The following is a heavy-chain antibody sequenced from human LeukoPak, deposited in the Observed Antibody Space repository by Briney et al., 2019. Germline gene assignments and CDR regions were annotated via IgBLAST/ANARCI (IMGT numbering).Heavy chain of an antibody. J-gene: IGHJ5*02. CDR2: ISSSSSTI. CDR3: ARDLSLYITGTPAGPSNWFDP. D-gene: IGHD1-7*01. CDR1: GFTFSSYS. Sequence: GGSLRLSCAASGFTFSSYSMNWVRQAPGKGLVWVSYISSSSSTIYYADSVKGRFTISRDNAKNSLYLQMNSLRAEDTAVYYCARDLSLYITGTPAGPSNWFDPWGQGTLVTVSS. V-gene: IGHV3-48*04.